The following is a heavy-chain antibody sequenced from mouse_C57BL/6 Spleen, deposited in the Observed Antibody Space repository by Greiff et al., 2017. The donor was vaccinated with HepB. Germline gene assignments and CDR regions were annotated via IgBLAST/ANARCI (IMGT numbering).Heavy chain of an antibody. Sequence: QVQLQQSGAELVRPGASVTLSCKASGYTFTDYEMHWVKQTPVHGLEWIGAIDPETGGTAYNQKFKGKAILTADKSSSTAYMELRSLTSEDSAVYYCTRWDYYGSSLMDYWGQGTSVTVSS. D-gene: IGHD1-1*01. J-gene: IGHJ4*01. CDR2: IDPETGGT. V-gene: IGHV1-15*01. CDR1: GYTFTDYE. CDR3: TRWDYYGSSLMDY.